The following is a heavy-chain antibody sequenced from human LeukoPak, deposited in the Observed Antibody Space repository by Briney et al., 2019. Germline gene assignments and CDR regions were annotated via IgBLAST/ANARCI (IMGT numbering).Heavy chain of an antibody. Sequence: SETLSLTCTVSGGSISSGSYYWSWIRQPAGKGLEWIGRIYTSGSTNYNPSLKSRVTISADTSKNQFSLKLSSVTAADTAVYYCARDYYDSSVWGQGTMVTVSS. J-gene: IGHJ3*01. CDR3: ARDYYDSSV. CDR1: GGSISSGSYY. V-gene: IGHV4-61*02. CDR2: IYTSGST. D-gene: IGHD3-22*01.